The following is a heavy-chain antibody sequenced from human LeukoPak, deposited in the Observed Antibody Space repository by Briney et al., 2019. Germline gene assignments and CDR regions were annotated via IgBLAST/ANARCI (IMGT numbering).Heavy chain of an antibody. CDR1: GGSFSGYY. J-gene: IGHJ3*02. Sequence: SETLSLTCAVYGGSFSGYYWSWIRQPPGKGLEWIGEINHSGSTNYNPSLKSRVTISVDTSKNQFSLKLSSVTAADTAVYYCARDRNSWYKDAFDIWGQGTMVTVSS. V-gene: IGHV4-34*01. CDR2: INHSGST. CDR3: ARDRNSWYKDAFDI. D-gene: IGHD6-13*01.